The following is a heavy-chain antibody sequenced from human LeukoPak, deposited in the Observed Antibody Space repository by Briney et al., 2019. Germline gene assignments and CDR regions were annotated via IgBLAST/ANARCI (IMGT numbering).Heavy chain of an antibody. CDR1: VGTFSSHA. CDR3: ARLSNGYSSGMYNWFDP. Sequence: SVTVSCKTPVGTFSSHAITWVRQAPGQGLEWMGRINPIVDTANYAQKFHDRVTITADKSTTTVYLVLNDLTPDDTAVYFCARLSNGYSSGMYNWFDPWGQGTLVTVSS. V-gene: IGHV1-69*04. CDR2: INPIVDTA. D-gene: IGHD5-24*01. J-gene: IGHJ5*02.